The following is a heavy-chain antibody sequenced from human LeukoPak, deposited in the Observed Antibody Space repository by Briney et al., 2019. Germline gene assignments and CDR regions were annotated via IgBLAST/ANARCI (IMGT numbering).Heavy chain of an antibody. CDR2: IYPGDSDP. D-gene: IGHD5-18*01. CDR1: EYSFTDYW. V-gene: IGHV5-51*01. CDR3: ARGSNYAHFDY. J-gene: IGHJ4*02. Sequence: GESLKISCKGSEYSFTDYWIGWVRQMPGKGLEWMGIIYPGDSDPRYSPSFEGQVTISADKSISTAYLQWNGLKASDTAIYYCARGSNYAHFDYWGQGTLVTVSS.